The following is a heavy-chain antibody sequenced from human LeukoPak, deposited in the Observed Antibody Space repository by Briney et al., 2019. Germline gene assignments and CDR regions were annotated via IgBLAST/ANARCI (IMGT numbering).Heavy chain of an antibody. D-gene: IGHD5-18*01. CDR2: ISSSSSTI. V-gene: IGHV3-48*04. CDR3: ARNAGDTAMPTGY. J-gene: IGHJ4*02. CDR1: GFTFSSYS. Sequence: GGSLRLSCAASGFTFSSYSMNWVRQAPGKGLEWVSYISSSSSTIYYADSVKGRFTISRDNAKNSLYLQMNSLRAEDTAVYYCARNAGDTAMPTGYWGQGTLVTVSS.